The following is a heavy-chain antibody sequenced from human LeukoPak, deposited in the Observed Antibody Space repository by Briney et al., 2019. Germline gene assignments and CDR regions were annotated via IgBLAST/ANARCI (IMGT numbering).Heavy chain of an antibody. CDR2: IIPILGIA. Sequence: SVKVSCKASGGTFSSYAISWVRQAPGQGLEWMGRIIPILGIANYAQKFQGRVTITADKSTSTAYMELSSLRSEDTAVYYCEIRGSGSYLYYWGQGTLVTVSS. CDR3: EIRGSGSYLYY. CDR1: GGTFSSYA. D-gene: IGHD3-10*01. J-gene: IGHJ4*02. V-gene: IGHV1-69*04.